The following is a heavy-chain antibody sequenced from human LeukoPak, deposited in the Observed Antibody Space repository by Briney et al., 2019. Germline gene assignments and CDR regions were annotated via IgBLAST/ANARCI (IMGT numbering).Heavy chain of an antibody. D-gene: IGHD4-17*01. Sequence: SETLSLTCTVSGGSISSYYWSWIRQPPGKGLEWIGYIYYSGSTNYNHSLKSRVTISVDTSKNQFSLKLSSVTAADTAVYYCAGVMTTVMGAFDIWGQGTMVTVSS. CDR3: AGVMTTVMGAFDI. CDR1: GGSISSYY. J-gene: IGHJ3*02. V-gene: IGHV4-59*01. CDR2: IYYSGST.